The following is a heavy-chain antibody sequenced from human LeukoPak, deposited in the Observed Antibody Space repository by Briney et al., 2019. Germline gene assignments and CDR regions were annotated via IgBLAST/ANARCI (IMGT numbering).Heavy chain of an antibody. Sequence: PSETLSLTCAVYGGSFSGYYWSWIRQPPGKGLEWIGEIKHSGSTNYNPSLKSRVTISVDTSKNQFSLKLSSVTAADTAVYYCARGRGVVVPAAIRRPNWFDPWGQGTLVTVSS. V-gene: IGHV4-34*01. J-gene: IGHJ5*02. CDR1: GGSFSGYY. CDR2: IKHSGST. CDR3: ARGRGVVVPAAIRRPNWFDP. D-gene: IGHD2-2*01.